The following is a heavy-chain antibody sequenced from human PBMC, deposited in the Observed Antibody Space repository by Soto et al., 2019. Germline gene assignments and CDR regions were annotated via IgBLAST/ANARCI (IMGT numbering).Heavy chain of an antibody. CDR3: ARRGADWVCVGGRSRSLSSFAY. CDR2: IYYSGST. D-gene: IGHD3-16*02. Sequence: PSETLSLTCTVSGGSISSSSYYWGWIRQPPGKGLEWIGSIYYSGSTYYNPSLKSRVTISVDTSKNQFSLKLSSVTAADTAVYYWARRGADWVCVGGRSRSLSSFAYGGRGPLVTVP. CDR1: GGSISSSSYY. V-gene: IGHV4-39*01. J-gene: IGHJ4*02.